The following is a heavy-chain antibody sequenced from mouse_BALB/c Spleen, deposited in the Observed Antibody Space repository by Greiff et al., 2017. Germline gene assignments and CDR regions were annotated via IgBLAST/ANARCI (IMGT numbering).Heavy chain of an antibody. CDR3: ARSGNYEAWFAY. V-gene: IGHV1-87*01. Sequence: QVQLQQSGAELARPGASVKLSCKASGYTFTSYWMQWVKQRPGQGLEWIGAIYPGDGDTRYTQKFKGKATLTADKSSSTAYMQLSSLASEDSAVYYCARSGNYEAWFAYWGQGTLVTVSA. J-gene: IGHJ3*01. CDR1: GYTFTSYW. CDR2: IYPGDGDT. D-gene: IGHD2-1*01.